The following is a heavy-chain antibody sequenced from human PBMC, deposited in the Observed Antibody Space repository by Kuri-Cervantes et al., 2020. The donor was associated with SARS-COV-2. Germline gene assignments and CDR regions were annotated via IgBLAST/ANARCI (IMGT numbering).Heavy chain of an antibody. V-gene: IGHV4-34*01. CDR2: INHSGST. CDR1: GGSFSGYY. CDR3: ASLMITIFGVVIPDDAFDI. J-gene: IGHJ3*02. D-gene: IGHD3-3*01. Sequence: LSCAVYGGSFSGYYWSWIRQPPGKGLEWIGEINHSGSTNYNPSLKSRVTISVDTSKNQFSLKLSSVTAADTAVYYCASLMITIFGVVIPDDAFDIWGQGTMVTVSS.